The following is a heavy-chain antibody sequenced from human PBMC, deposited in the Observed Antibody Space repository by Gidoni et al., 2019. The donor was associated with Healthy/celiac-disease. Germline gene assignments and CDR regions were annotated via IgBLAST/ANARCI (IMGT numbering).Heavy chain of an antibody. CDR2: IYYSGST. Sequence: QVQLQESGPGLVKPSQTLSLTCTVSGRSISSGGYYWSWIRQHPGKGLEGIGYIYYSGSTYYNPSLKSRVTISVDTSKNQFSLKLSSVTAADTAAYYCARCPYGSGSYPAWFDPWGQGTLVTVSS. D-gene: IGHD3-10*01. CDR1: GRSISSGGYY. J-gene: IGHJ5*02. CDR3: ARCPYGSGSYPAWFDP. V-gene: IGHV4-31*03.